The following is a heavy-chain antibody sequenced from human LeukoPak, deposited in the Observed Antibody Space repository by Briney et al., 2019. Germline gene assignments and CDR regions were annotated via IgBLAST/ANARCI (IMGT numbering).Heavy chain of an antibody. Sequence: SETLSLTCTVSGGSISSSSYYWGWIRQPPGKGLEWIGSIYYSGSTYYNPSLKSRFTISVDTSKNQFSLKLSSVTAADTAVYYCARHSRITIFGVVTDYFDYWGQGTLVTVSS. J-gene: IGHJ4*02. CDR1: GGSISSSSYY. V-gene: IGHV4-39*01. CDR2: IYYSGST. CDR3: ARHSRITIFGVVTDYFDY. D-gene: IGHD3-3*01.